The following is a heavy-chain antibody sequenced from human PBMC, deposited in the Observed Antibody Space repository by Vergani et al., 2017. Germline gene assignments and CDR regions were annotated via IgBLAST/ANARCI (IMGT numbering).Heavy chain of an antibody. Sequence: EVQLVESGGGLIQPGGSLRLSCAASGFTVSSNYMSWVRQAPGKGLEWVSVIYSGGSTYYADSVKGRFTISIDNSKNTLYLQMNSLRAEDTAVYYCARGKLTIFGVVNSYYYYYGMDVWGQGTTVTVSS. J-gene: IGHJ6*02. CDR2: IYSGGST. CDR3: ARGKLTIFGVVNSYYYYYGMDV. CDR1: GFTVSSNY. D-gene: IGHD3-3*01. V-gene: IGHV3-53*01.